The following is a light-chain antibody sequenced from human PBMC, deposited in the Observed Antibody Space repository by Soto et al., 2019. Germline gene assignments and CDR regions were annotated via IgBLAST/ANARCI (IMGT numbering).Light chain of an antibody. V-gene: IGKV3-20*01. CDR1: QSVTSNY. Sequence: EIVLTKSHGTLSLSPGERATLSCWASQSVTSNYLAWYQQKPGQAPRLLIFGASIRATGLPDRFSGSGSGTDFTLTISRLEPEDFAVYYCQQYGSSPGTFGQGTKVDIK. J-gene: IGKJ1*01. CDR3: QQYGSSPGT. CDR2: GAS.